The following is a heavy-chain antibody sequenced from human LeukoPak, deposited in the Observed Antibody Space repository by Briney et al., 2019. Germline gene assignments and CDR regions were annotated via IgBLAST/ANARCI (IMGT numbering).Heavy chain of an antibody. J-gene: IGHJ2*01. CDR1: GGSISSSNW. D-gene: IGHD4-17*01. Sequence: SATLSLTCAVSGGSISSSNWWSWVRQPPGTGLEWLGEIYHSGSTNYNPSLKSRVTISVDKSKNQFSLKLSSVTAADTAVYYCARDATTVTPYWYFDLWGRGTLVTVSS. CDR2: IYHSGST. CDR3: ARDATTVTPYWYFDL. V-gene: IGHV4-4*02.